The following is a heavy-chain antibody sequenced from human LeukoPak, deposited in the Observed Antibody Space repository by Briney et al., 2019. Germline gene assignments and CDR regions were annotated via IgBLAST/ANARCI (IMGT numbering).Heavy chain of an antibody. Sequence: GGSLRLSCAASGFTFSSYSMNWVRQAPGKGLEWVSVIYSGGSTYYADSVKGRFTISRDNSKNTLYLQMNSLRAEDTAVYYCAAITWVHYYYYMDVWGKGTTVTISS. V-gene: IGHV3-66*01. CDR2: IYSGGST. CDR1: GFTFSSYS. D-gene: IGHD3-16*01. J-gene: IGHJ6*03. CDR3: AAITWVHYYYYMDV.